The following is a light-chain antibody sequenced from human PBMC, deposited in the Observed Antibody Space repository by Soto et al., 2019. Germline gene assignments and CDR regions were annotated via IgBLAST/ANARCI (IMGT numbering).Light chain of an antibody. CDR2: DAT. V-gene: IGKV1-33*01. CDR3: HQYDSLTPT. CDR1: QDINNY. J-gene: IGKJ5*01. Sequence: DIQMTQSPFSLSASVGDRVTITCQASQDINNYLNWYQQKPGKAPKLLIFDATNLETGVPSRFSGGGSRTHFSFTISRLQTEDFATYYCHQYDSLTPTFGQGTRLEIK.